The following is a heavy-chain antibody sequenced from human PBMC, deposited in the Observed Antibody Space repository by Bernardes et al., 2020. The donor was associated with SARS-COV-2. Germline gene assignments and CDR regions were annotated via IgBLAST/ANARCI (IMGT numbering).Heavy chain of an antibody. CDR3: ARSPGYYIDHSVGAFDM. J-gene: IGHJ3*02. D-gene: IGHD2-21*01. Sequence: GSLRLSCAASGFTFSTSHMNWVRQAPGKGLEWVSSISRSSGYIYYADSMKGRFTISRDNAENSLYLQMDSLGAEDTAVYYCARSPGYYIDHSVGAFDMWGQGTLVTVSP. CDR2: ISRSSGYI. CDR1: GFTFSTSH. V-gene: IGHV3-21*01.